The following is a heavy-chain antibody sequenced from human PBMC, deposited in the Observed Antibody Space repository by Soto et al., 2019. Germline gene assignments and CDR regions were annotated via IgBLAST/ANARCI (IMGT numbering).Heavy chain of an antibody. V-gene: IGHV3-30-3*01. CDR1: GFTFSSYA. Sequence: GGSLRLSCAASGFTFSSYALHWVRQAPGKGLEWVAVISYDGSNEYYADSVKGRFTISRDNSKNTLYLQMSSLRAEDTAVYYCARAMDTAVVTGALGFDIWGQGTMVTVSS. CDR2: ISYDGSNE. J-gene: IGHJ3*02. D-gene: IGHD5-18*01. CDR3: ARAMDTAVVTGALGFDI.